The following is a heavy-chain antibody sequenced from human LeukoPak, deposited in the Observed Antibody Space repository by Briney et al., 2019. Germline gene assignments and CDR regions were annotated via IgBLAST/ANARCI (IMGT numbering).Heavy chain of an antibody. J-gene: IGHJ6*03. CDR3: ARVIQNYYFYYMDV. CDR2: IYTSGST. V-gene: IGHV4-61*02. D-gene: IGHD5-18*01. Sequence: SETLSLTCTVSGGSISSASYYWSWIRQPAGKGLEWIGRIYTSGSTNYNPSLKSRVTISVDTYKNQFSLKLSSVTAADTAVYYCARVIQNYYFYYMDVLGKGTTVTVSS. CDR1: GGSISSASYY.